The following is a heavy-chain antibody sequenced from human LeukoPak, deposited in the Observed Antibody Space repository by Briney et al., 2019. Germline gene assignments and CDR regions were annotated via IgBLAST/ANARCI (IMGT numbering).Heavy chain of an antibody. D-gene: IGHD6-19*01. V-gene: IGHV3-15*01. Sequence: GGSLRLSCAASGFTFSNAWMSWVRQAPGKGLEWVGRIKSKTDGGTTDYAAPVKGRFTISRDDSKNTLYLQMNSLRAEDTAVYYCAKDSSGWYHWFDPWGQGTLVTVSS. J-gene: IGHJ5*02. CDR3: AKDSSGWYHWFDP. CDR1: GFTFSNAW. CDR2: IKSKTDGGTT.